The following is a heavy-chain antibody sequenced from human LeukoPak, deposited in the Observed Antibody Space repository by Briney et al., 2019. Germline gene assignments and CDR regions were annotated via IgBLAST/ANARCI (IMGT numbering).Heavy chain of an antibody. CDR2: INPSGGST. Sequence: GASVKVSCKASGYTFTSYGISWVRQAPGQGLEWMGIINPSGGSTSYAQKFQGRVTMTRDTSTSTVYMELSSLRSEDTAVYYCARETDTAMVYFDYWGQGTLVTVSS. V-gene: IGHV1-46*01. CDR3: ARETDTAMVYFDY. CDR1: GYTFTSYG. D-gene: IGHD5-18*01. J-gene: IGHJ4*02.